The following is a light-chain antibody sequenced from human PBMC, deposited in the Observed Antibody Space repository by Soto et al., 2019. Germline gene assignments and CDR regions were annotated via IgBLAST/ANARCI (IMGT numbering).Light chain of an antibody. CDR2: DAS. CDR3: QQFNNYRLT. CDR1: QGIXXA. J-gene: IGKJ4*01. Sequence: AIQLTQSPXXLXXXXXXXXXXXXXXXQGIXXALAWYQQKPGKAPKLLIYDASSLESGVPSRFSGSGSGTEYTLTISSLQPEDFATYYCQQFNNYRLTFGGGTKVEIK. V-gene: IGKV1D-13*01.